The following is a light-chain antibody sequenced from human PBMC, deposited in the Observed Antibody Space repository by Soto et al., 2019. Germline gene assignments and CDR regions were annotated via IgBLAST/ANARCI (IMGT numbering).Light chain of an antibody. V-gene: IGKV3-20*01. J-gene: IGKJ1*01. CDR1: QSVSSSY. CDR2: GAS. Sequence: EIVLTQSPGTLSLSPGERATLSCRASQSVSSSYLAWYQQKPGQAPRLLIYGASSRATGIPDRFSGSGSGTDLNLTISSLEPEDFAVYYCQKYGSSLWTFGQGTKVDIK. CDR3: QKYGSSLWT.